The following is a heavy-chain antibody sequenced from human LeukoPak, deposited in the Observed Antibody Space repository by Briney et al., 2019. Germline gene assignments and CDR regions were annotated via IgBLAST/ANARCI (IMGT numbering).Heavy chain of an antibody. Sequence: PSETLSLTCAVYGWTFSGYYWSWIRQTPGKGLEWIGEINHSGSTNYNPSLKSRVTISVDTSKNHFSLKLSSVTAADTAVYYCARGRGGYSYGTAWGQGTLVTVSS. CDR3: ARGRGGYSYGTA. V-gene: IGHV4-34*01. D-gene: IGHD5-18*01. CDR1: GWTFSGYY. J-gene: IGHJ5*02. CDR2: INHSGST.